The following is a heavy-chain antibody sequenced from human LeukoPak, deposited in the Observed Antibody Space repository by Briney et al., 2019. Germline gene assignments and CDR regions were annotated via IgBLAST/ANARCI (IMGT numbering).Heavy chain of an antibody. CDR3: TRPGGYDTLTGYRMDV. J-gene: IGHJ6*04. V-gene: IGHV3-73*01. CDR1: GFTFSGSA. CDR2: IRSKANSYAT. D-gene: IGHD3-9*01. Sequence: GGSLRLSCAASGFTFSGSAMHWVRQASGKGLEWVGRIRSKANSYATAYAASVKGRFTISRDDSKNTAYLQMNSLKTEDTAVYYCTRPGGYDTLTGYRMDVWGKGTTVTASS.